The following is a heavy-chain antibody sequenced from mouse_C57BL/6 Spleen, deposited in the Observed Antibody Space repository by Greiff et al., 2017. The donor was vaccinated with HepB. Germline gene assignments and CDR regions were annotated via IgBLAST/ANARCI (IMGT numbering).Heavy chain of an antibody. CDR1: GFTFSNYW. D-gene: IGHD1-1*01. V-gene: IGHV6-3*01. CDR3: TGPLYYYGSSRYFDV. J-gene: IGHJ1*03. CDR2: IRLKSDNYAP. Sequence: EVHLVESGGGLVQPGGSMKLSCVASGFTFSNYWMNWVRQSPEKGLEWVAQIRLKSDNYAPHYAESVKGRFTISRDDSKSSVYLQMNNLRAEDTGIYYCTGPLYYYGSSRYFDVWGTGTTVTVSS.